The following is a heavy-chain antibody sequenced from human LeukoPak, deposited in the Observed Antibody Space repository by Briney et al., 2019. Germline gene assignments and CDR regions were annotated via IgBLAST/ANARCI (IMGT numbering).Heavy chain of an antibody. J-gene: IGHJ4*02. V-gene: IGHV3-23*01. Sequence: GGSLRHSCAASWFTLSSSLMSWVPQAPGERLEWVSAIKPGGAYRYYEASVRGRFTIFRDNSDNTLYLHMSSLGADDTAVYFCARDGTSTTMTSEPYWGQGTLVTVSS. CDR1: WFTLSSSL. CDR2: IKPGGAYR. D-gene: IGHD4-17*01. CDR3: ARDGTSTTMTSEPY.